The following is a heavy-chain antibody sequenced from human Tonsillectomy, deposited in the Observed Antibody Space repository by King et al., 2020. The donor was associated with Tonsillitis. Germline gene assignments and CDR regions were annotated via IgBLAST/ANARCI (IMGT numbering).Heavy chain of an antibody. V-gene: IGHV3-23*04. J-gene: IGHJ5*02. CDR3: AKDGQGYYDSSGAKGWFDP. CDR2: ISGSGGST. CDR1: GFTFSSYA. D-gene: IGHD3-22*01. Sequence: QLVQSGGGLVQPGGSLRLSCAASGFTFSSYAMSWVRQAPGRGLEWVSAISGSGGSTYYADSVKGRFIISRDNSKNTLYLQMNSLRAEDTAVYYWAKDGQGYYDSSGAKGWFDPWGQGTLVTVSS.